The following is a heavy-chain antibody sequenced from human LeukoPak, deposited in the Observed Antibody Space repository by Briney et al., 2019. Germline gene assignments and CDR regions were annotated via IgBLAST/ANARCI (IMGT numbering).Heavy chain of an antibody. V-gene: IGHV3-74*03. D-gene: IGHD4-23*01. Sequence: GGSLGLSCAASGFTFRNYWMHWVRQAPGKGLVWVSRINSDGSSTTYADSVKGRFTISRDNAKNTLYLQMNSLRAEDTAVYYCTRAYGGDSDWYFDLWGRGTLVTVSS. CDR2: INSDGSST. J-gene: IGHJ2*01. CDR3: TRAYGGDSDWYFDL. CDR1: GFTFRNYW.